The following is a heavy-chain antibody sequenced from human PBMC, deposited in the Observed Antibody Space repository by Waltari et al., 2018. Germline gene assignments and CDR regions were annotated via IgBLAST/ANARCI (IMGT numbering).Heavy chain of an antibody. V-gene: IGHV1-69*06. J-gene: IGHJ6*02. CDR3: AREGYRTILTGSALDV. CDR2: IIPTFGTA. Sequence: QVQLVQSGAEVKKPGSSVKVSCKASGVTLSSYANGWVRQAPGQGLEWMGGIIPTFGTANYAQKFQGRVTITADKSTSTAYMELSSLRSEDTAVYYCAREGYRTILTGSALDVWGQGTTVTVSS. CDR1: GVTLSSYA. D-gene: IGHD3-9*01.